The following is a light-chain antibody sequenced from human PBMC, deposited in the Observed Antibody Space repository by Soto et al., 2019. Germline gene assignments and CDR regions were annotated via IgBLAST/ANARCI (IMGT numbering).Light chain of an antibody. Sequence: QSVLTQPPSISAAPGQKVTISCSGSTSNIGNNYVSWYQQLPGTAPQLLIYENNKRPSGIPYRFSGSKPGTSATLGITGLQTGDEADYYCGTWDSSLSAGVFGGGTKVTVL. J-gene: IGLJ3*02. CDR2: ENN. V-gene: IGLV1-51*02. CDR3: GTWDSSLSAGV. CDR1: TSNIGNNY.